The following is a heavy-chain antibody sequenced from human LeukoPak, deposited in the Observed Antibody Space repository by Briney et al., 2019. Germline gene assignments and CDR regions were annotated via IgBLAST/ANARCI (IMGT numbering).Heavy chain of an antibody. CDR2: IRYDGSKK. CDR3: ARTGDTERFDY. Sequence: GGSLRLSCAASGFTFSNYGMHWVRQAPGKGLEWVALIRYDGSKKDYADSVKCRFTISRDNSKNTLHLQMNNLRAEDTAVYYCARTGDTERFDYWGQGTLVTVSS. CDR1: GFTFSNYG. J-gene: IGHJ4*02. D-gene: IGHD5-18*01. V-gene: IGHV3-33*01.